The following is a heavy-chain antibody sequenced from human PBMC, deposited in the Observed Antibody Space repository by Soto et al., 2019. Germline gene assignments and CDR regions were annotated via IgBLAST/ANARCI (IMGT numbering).Heavy chain of an antibody. CDR2: INPSGGST. V-gene: IGHV1-46*01. J-gene: IGHJ3*01. CDR3: APTGWALDAFDF. Sequence: ASVKVSCKTSRYTFTSYYMHWVRQAPGQGLQWMGIINPSGGSTSNAQKFQSRVTMTRDTSTSTVYQKQSSRRSEETAVYYGAPTGWALDAFDFWGQGTMVTVSS. D-gene: IGHD1-26*01. CDR1: RYTFTSYY.